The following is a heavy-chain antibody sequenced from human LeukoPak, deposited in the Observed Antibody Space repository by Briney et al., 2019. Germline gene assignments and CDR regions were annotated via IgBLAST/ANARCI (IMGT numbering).Heavy chain of an antibody. Sequence: SGGSLRLSCAASGFTFSSYWMHWVRQAPGKGLVWVSRINSDGSSTSYADSVRGRFTISRDNAKNTLYLQMNSLRAEDTAVYYCARDRTYYDFWSGYPDNWFDPWGQGTLVTVSS. CDR3: ARDRTYYDFWSGYPDNWFDP. J-gene: IGHJ5*02. CDR1: GFTFSSYW. D-gene: IGHD3-3*01. V-gene: IGHV3-74*01. CDR2: INSDGSST.